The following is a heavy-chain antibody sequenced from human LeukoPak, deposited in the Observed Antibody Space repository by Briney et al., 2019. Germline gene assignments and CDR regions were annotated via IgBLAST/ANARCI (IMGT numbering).Heavy chain of an antibody. D-gene: IGHD3-22*01. CDR2: ISGSGDNT. CDR1: GFTFSSYA. V-gene: IGHV3-23*01. CDR3: AKGSYYDSSGSFYFDY. Sequence: SGGSLRLSCAASGFTFSSYAMSWVRQAPGKGLEWVSGISGSGDNTNYADSVKGRFTISRDNSKNTPYVQVNSLGTEDTAAYYCAKGSYYDSSGSFYFDYWGQGTLVTVSS. J-gene: IGHJ4*02.